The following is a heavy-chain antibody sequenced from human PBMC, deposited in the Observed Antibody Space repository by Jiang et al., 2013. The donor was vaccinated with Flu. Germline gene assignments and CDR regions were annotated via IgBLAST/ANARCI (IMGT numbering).Heavy chain of an antibody. Sequence: GSGLVKPSETLSLTCTVSGGSFSSYYWSWIRQPPGKGLEWIGYISYSGRTNYNPSLKSRVTISADRSKSQFSLKLTSVSAADTAVYYCARDSDYGMDVWGQGTTVIVSS. CDR3: ARDSDYGMDV. CDR2: ISYSGRT. CDR1: GGSFSSYY. J-gene: IGHJ6*02. V-gene: IGHV4-59*01.